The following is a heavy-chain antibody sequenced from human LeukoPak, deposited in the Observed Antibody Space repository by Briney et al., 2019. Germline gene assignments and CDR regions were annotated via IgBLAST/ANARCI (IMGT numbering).Heavy chain of an antibody. CDR3: AKDKEMAPYYFDY. Sequence: GGSLRLSCAASGFTFSSYGMHWVRQAPGKGLEWVAVIWYDGSNKYYADSVKGRFTISRDNSKDTLYLQMNSLRAEDTAAYYCAKDKEMAPYYFDYWGQGTLVTVSS. CDR1: GFTFSSYG. J-gene: IGHJ4*02. D-gene: IGHD5-24*01. V-gene: IGHV3-33*06. CDR2: IWYDGSNK.